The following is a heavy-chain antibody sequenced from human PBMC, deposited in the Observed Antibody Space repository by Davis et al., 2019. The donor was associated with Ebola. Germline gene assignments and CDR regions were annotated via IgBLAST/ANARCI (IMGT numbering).Heavy chain of an antibody. J-gene: IGHJ4*02. CDR1: GFIFRDYW. Sequence: PGGSLRLSCAASGFIFRDYWMTWVRQAPGKGLEWVANIKPDGTVKYYVDSVKGRFTIARDNAKNTLYLQMNSLRAEDTAVYYCARDRAGYYDSSGYYGLNVFFDYWGQGTLVTVSS. CDR2: IKPDGTVK. D-gene: IGHD3-22*01. V-gene: IGHV3-7*01. CDR3: ARDRAGYYDSSGYYGLNVFFDY.